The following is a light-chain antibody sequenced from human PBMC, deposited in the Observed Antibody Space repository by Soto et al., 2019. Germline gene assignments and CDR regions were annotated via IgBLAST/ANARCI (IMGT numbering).Light chain of an antibody. CDR1: SGYSNYK. CDR3: GADHGSGSNFFPVV. CDR2: VGTGGIVG. V-gene: IGLV9-49*01. J-gene: IGLJ2*01. Sequence: QTVVTQPPSASASLGASVTLTCTLSSGYSNYKVDWYQQRPGKGPRFVMRVGTGGIVGSKGDGIPDRFSVLGSGLNRYLTIKNIQEEDESDYHCGADHGSGSNFFPVVFGGGTQLTVL.